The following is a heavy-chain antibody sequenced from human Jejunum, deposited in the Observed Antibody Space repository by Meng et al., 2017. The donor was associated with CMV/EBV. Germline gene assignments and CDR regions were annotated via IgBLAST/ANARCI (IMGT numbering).Heavy chain of an antibody. CDR2: ISGSGDST. CDR1: GITFSTYG. V-gene: IGHV3-23*01. J-gene: IGHJ4*02. Sequence: EVQLLESXXXXVXXGESLRLSCTASGITFSTYGMSWVRQAPGKGLEWVSTISGSGDSTYYADSVKGRFTISRDNSKNTVYLQVNSLRAEDTALYYCAKGQLFTGAAHFDCWGQGTLITVSS. D-gene: IGHD6-19*01. CDR3: AKGQLFTGAAHFDC.